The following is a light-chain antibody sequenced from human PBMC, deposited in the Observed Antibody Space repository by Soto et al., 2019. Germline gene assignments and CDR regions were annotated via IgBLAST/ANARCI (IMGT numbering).Light chain of an antibody. CDR3: LQHNSFPRA. V-gene: IGKV1-17*01. CDR1: QAIGND. CDR2: SAS. Sequence: DIQMTQSPSSLSASVGDRVTITCRASQAIGNDLGWYQQKPGKAPYRLIYSASRLQSGVPSRFSGSGSGTEFTLTISSLQPEDFATYYCLQHNSFPRAFGAGTKVEIK. J-gene: IGKJ4*01.